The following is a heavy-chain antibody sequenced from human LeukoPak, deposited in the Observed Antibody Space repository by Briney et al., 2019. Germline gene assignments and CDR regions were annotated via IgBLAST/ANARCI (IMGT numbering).Heavy chain of an antibody. D-gene: IGHD6-13*01. V-gene: IGHV4-34*01. CDR3: ARVALAGNAFDI. Sequence: SETLSLTCAVYGGSFSGYYWSWIRQPPGKGLEWIGEINHSGSTNYNPSLKSRVTISVDTSKNQFSLKLSSVTAEDTAVYYCARVALAGNAFDIWGQGTMVTVSS. CDR1: GGSFSGYY. CDR2: INHSGST. J-gene: IGHJ3*02.